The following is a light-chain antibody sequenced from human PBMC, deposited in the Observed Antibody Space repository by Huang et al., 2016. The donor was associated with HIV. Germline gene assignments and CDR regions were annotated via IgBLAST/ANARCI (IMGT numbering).Light chain of an antibody. CDR2: LAS. Sequence: DIVMVQSPVSLSVTPGEAASITCRSSQSLLHSNGHNYLDWYRQKPGQSPQRLIYLASTRAAGVPDRFSGSGSGTDFTLKINRVEADDVGVYYCMQGLQSWTFGQGTKVEI. V-gene: IGKV2-28*01. CDR1: QSLLHSNGHNY. J-gene: IGKJ1*01. CDR3: MQGLQSWT.